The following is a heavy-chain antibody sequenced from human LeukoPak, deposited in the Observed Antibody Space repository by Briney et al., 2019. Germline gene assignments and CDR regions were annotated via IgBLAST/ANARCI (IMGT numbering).Heavy chain of an antibody. CDR1: GGSISRGFSS. CDR2: IYHSGRP. CDR3: ARVYGDSPEGLDP. V-gene: IGHV4-30-2*01. D-gene: IGHD4-17*01. Sequence: SETLSLTCAVSGGSISRGFSSWNWIRQPPGKGLEWIGYIYHSGRPYYNPSLKSRVSMSVDKSKNHFSLILTSVTAADTAVYYCARVYGDSPEGLDPWGQGTLV. J-gene: IGHJ5*02.